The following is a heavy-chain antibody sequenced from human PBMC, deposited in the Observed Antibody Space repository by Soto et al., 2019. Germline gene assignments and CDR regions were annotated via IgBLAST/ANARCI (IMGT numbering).Heavy chain of an antibody. CDR3: ARGRPGRSSGWYID. D-gene: IGHD6-19*01. J-gene: IGHJ4*02. CDR1: GGSFSGYY. CDR2: INPSGST. Sequence: QVQLQQWGAGLLKPSETLSLTCAVYGGSFSGYYWSWIRQPPGKGLEWIGEINPSGSTNYNPSLKSRVTISVDTSKNQFSLKLSSVTAADTAVYYCARGRPGRSSGWYIDWGQGTLVTVSS. V-gene: IGHV4-34*01.